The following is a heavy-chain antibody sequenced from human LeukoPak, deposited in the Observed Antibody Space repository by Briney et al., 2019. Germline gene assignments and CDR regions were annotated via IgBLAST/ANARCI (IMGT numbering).Heavy chain of an antibody. D-gene: IGHD5-18*01. CDR3: ARDSYSYGPFDY. J-gene: IGHJ4*02. V-gene: IGHV3-48*01. Sequence: GGSLRLSCAASGFTFSSYWMSWVRQAPGKGLEWISYISSRGTVSYADSVEGRFTISRDNAKNSLYLQMNSLRAEDTAVYYCARDSYSYGPFDYWGQGTLVTVSS. CDR2: ISSRGTV. CDR1: GFTFSSYW.